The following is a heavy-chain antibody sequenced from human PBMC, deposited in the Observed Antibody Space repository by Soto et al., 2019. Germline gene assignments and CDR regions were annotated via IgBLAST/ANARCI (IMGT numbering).Heavy chain of an antibody. CDR2: ILVGGST. V-gene: IGHV3-23*01. J-gene: IGHJ3*02. CDR3: AKATATSGGAFEI. Sequence: GGSLRLSCAVSGFICSSYDMSWVRQAPGKGLEWVSTILVGGSTHYEDSVKGRFTISRDTSKDTVYLQMNSLTAGDTAFYYCAKATATSGGAFEIYGQGTMVTVSS. D-gene: IGHD1-1*01. CDR1: GFICSSYD.